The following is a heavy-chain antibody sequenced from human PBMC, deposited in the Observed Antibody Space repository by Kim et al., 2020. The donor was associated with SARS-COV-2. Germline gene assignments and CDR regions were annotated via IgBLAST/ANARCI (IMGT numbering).Heavy chain of an antibody. CDR2: ISSSSSYI. Sequence: GGSLRLSCAASGFTFSSYSMNWVRQAPGKGLEWVSSISSSSSYIYYADSVKGRFTISRDNAKNSLYLQMNSLRAEDTAVYYCARCKWELQSVFDYWGQGTLVTVSS. V-gene: IGHV3-21*01. J-gene: IGHJ4*02. CDR1: GFTFSSYS. CDR3: ARCKWELQSVFDY. D-gene: IGHD1-26*01.